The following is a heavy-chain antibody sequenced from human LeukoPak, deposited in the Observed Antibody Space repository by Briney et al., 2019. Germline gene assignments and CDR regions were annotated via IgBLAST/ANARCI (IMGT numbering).Heavy chain of an antibody. CDR1: GYSISSGYH. J-gene: IGHJ5*02. CDR3: ASQQQLVLLDWFDP. D-gene: IGHD6-13*01. V-gene: IGHV4-38-2*02. Sequence: PSETLSLTCTVSGYSISSGYHWGWIRQAPGKGLEWLGSIYQSGSAYYNPSLKSRVALSVDTSKNQFSLKLRSVTAADTAVYYCASQQQLVLLDWFDPWGQGTLVTVSS. CDR2: IYQSGSA.